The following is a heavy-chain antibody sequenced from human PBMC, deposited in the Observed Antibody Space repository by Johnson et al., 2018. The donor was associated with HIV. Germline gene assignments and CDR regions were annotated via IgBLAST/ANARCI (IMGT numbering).Heavy chain of an antibody. V-gene: IGHV3-15*01. D-gene: IGHD2-8*02. J-gene: IGHJ3*02. CDR2: IKSKTDGGTT. CDR3: TTEILVRASDI. Sequence: EVQLVESGGGLVKPGGSLRLSCAASGFTFTNAWMSWVRQAPGKGLEWVGRIKSKTDGGTTDYAAPVKGRFTISRDDSKNTLYLQMNSLKTEDTAVYYCTTEILVRASDIWGQGTGVTVSS. CDR1: GFTFTNAW.